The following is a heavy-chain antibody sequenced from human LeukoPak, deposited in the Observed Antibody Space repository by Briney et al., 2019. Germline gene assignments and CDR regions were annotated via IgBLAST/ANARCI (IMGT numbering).Heavy chain of an antibody. J-gene: IGHJ3*02. Sequence: GGSLRLSWAASGFIFDDYGMTWVRQTPGKGLEWVSGINWIGGSTGYADSVKGRFTISRDNAKNSLYLHMNSLRTEDTALYFCARDLGYKDYVSAFDIWGQGTMVTVSS. CDR3: ARDLGYKDYVSAFDI. D-gene: IGHD5-24*01. CDR1: GFIFDDYG. V-gene: IGHV3-20*04. CDR2: INWIGGST.